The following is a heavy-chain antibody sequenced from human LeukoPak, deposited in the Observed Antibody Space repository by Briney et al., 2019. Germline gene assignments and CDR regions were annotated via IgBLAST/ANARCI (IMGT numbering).Heavy chain of an antibody. J-gene: IGHJ6*04. D-gene: IGHD6-13*01. Sequence: PGGSLSFSCAAPGFTFSSYAMSWVGQAPGKGLEWASPFRGSGGSTYYADSVKGRFTISRDNSKNTLYLQMNSLRAEDTAVYYCAKWGTSSWSYYYYGMDVWGKGTTVTVSS. V-gene: IGHV3-23*01. CDR1: GFTFSSYA. CDR3: AKWGTSSWSYYYYGMDV. CDR2: FRGSGGST.